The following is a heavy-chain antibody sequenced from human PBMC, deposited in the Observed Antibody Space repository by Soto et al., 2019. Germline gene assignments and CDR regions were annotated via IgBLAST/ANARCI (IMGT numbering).Heavy chain of an antibody. D-gene: IGHD3-3*01. CDR2: IYYSGST. V-gene: IGHV4-30-4*01. CDR3: AREAVTIFGVVNAMGYYYVMDV. J-gene: IGHJ6*02. CDR1: GGSISSGDYY. Sequence: SQTLSLTCTVSGGSISSGDYYWSWIRQPPGKGLEWIGYIYYSGSTYYNPSLKSRVTISVDTSKNQFSLKLSSVTAADTAVYYCAREAVTIFGVVNAMGYYYVMDVWGQGTTVTVSS.